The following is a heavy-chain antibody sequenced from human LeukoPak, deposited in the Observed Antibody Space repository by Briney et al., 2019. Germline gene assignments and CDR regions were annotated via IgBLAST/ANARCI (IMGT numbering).Heavy chain of an antibody. CDR3: ARDPPVCSTSCLDY. J-gene: IGHJ4*02. CDR2: IHSGGST. V-gene: IGHV3-53*01. D-gene: IGHD2-2*01. Sequence: PGGSLRLSCADSGFTISTNYMSWVRQAPGKGVEWVSVIHSGGSTYYADSVRGRFTISRDNSKNTLYLQMNSLRVEDTAVYYCARDPPVCSTSCLDYWGQGTLVTVSS. CDR1: GFTISTNY.